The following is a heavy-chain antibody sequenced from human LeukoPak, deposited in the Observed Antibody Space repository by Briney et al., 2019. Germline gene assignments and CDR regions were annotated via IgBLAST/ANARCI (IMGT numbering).Heavy chain of an antibody. J-gene: IGHJ4*02. D-gene: IGHD1-14*01. Sequence: ASVRVSCKASGYTFTGYYIHWVRQAPGQGLEWMGWTNPNSGDTNYAQKFQGRVTMTRDTSINTAYMELSRLKSDDTALYYCAGGMTGGDYWGQGTLVTVSS. V-gene: IGHV1-2*02. CDR1: GYTFTGYY. CDR2: TNPNSGDT. CDR3: AGGMTGGDY.